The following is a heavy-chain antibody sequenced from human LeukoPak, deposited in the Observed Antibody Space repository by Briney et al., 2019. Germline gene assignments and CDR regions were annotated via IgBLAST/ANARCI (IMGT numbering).Heavy chain of an antibody. D-gene: IGHD3-22*01. CDR1: GFTFSSYW. J-gene: IGHJ5*02. V-gene: IGHV3-7*01. CDR2: IKQDGSAK. Sequence: GGSLRLSCTASGFTFSSYWMSWVRQAPGKGLEWVANIKQDGSAKYYVDSVKDRFTISRDNAKNSLYLQMNSLRAEDTAVYYCARECVDSSGYYYVPNWFDPWGQGTLVTVSS. CDR3: ARECVDSSGYYYVPNWFDP.